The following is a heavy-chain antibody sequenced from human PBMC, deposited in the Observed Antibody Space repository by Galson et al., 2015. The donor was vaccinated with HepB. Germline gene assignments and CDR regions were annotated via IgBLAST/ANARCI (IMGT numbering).Heavy chain of an antibody. CDR2: IWYDGSIK. CDR3: ARGRGGVPTRLPHGYLMDY. Sequence: SLRLSCAASGFTFSNYGMHWVRQAPGKGLEWVAVIWYDGSIKYYADSVKGRFTISRDNSKNTLYLQMNGLRVDDTAVFYCARGRGGVPTRLPHGYLMDYWGRGTLVTVSS. CDR1: GFTFSNYG. V-gene: IGHV3-33*01. D-gene: IGHD3-16*01. J-gene: IGHJ4*02.